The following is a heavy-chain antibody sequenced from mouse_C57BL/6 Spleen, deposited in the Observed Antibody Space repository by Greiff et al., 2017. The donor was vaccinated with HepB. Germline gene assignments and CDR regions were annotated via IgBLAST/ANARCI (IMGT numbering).Heavy chain of an antibody. CDR2: ISNLAYSI. D-gene: IGHD1-1*01. V-gene: IGHV5-15*01. CDR1: GFTFSDYG. J-gene: IGHJ3*01. Sequence: EVMLVESGGGLVQPGGSLKLSCAASGFTFSDYGMAWVRQAPRKGPEWVAFISNLAYSIYYADTVTGRFTISRENAKNTLYLEMSSLRSEDTAMYYCARGNYGSSWAWFAYWGQGTLVTVSA. CDR3: ARGNYGSSWAWFAY.